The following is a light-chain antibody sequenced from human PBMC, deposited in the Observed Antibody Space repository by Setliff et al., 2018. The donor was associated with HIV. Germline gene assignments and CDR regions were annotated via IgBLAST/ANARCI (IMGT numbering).Light chain of an antibody. CDR1: SSDVGSYNL. CDR3: GSCTSTSPCA. Sequence: QSALTQPASVSGSPGQSITISCTGTSSDVGSYNLVSWYQQHPGKAPKLMIYEVNNRPSGVSPRFSGSKSGNTASLTISGLQDDDEADYYCGSCTSTSPCAFGTGTKVTVL. V-gene: IGLV2-14*02. J-gene: IGLJ1*01. CDR2: EVN.